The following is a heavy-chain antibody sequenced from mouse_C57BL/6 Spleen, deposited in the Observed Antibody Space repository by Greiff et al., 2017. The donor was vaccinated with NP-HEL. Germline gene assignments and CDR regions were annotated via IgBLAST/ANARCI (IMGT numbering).Heavy chain of an antibody. CDR3: ARRGGAQATYYAMDY. J-gene: IGHJ4*01. CDR1: GYTFTDYN. D-gene: IGHD3-2*02. V-gene: IGHV1-18*01. CDR2: INPNNGGT. Sequence: VQLQQSGPELVKPGASVKIPCKASGYTFTDYNMDWVKQSHGKSLEWIGDINPNNGGTIYNQKFKGKATLTVDKSSSTAYMELRSLTSEDTAVYYCARRGGAQATYYAMDYWGQGTSVTVSS.